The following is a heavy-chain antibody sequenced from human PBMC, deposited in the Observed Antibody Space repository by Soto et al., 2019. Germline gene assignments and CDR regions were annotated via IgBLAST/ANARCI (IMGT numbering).Heavy chain of an antibody. V-gene: IGHV1-69*13. CDR2: IIPIFGTA. D-gene: IGHD4-17*01. CDR1: GGTFSSYA. Sequence: SVKVSCKASGGTFSSYAISWVLQAPGQGLEWMGGIIPIFGTANYAQKFQGRVTITADESTSTAYMELSSLRSEDTAVYYCARVPQYGDYLLSFDYWGQGTLVTVSS. J-gene: IGHJ4*02. CDR3: ARVPQYGDYLLSFDY.